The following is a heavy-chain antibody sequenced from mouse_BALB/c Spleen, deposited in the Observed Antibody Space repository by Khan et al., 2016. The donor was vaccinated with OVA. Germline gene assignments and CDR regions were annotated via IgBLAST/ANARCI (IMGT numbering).Heavy chain of an antibody. CDR3: ASSRWLLPAKDL. V-gene: IGHV9-3*02. CDR2: INTNTGEP. Sequence: QIQLVQSGPELKKPGETVKISCKASGYTFTNYGMNWVKQAPGKGLKWMGWINTNTGEPIYAEEFKGRFAFSLESSARTAFLQINNLKNEDTPTNFDASSRWLLPAKDLWGQGTSVTFSS. D-gene: IGHD2-3*01. CDR1: GYTFTNYG. J-gene: IGHJ4*01.